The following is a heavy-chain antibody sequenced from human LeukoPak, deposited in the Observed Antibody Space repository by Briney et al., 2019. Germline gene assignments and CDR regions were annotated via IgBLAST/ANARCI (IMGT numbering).Heavy chain of an antibody. Sequence: PGGSRRLSCAASGFTFSSYAMNWVRQAPGKGLEWVAFISYDGSNKYYADSVKGRFTISRDNSKNTLYLQMNSLRAEDTAVYYCASQGGLLWFGELSGGMDVWGQGTTVTVSS. J-gene: IGHJ6*02. D-gene: IGHD3-10*01. CDR1: GFTFSSYA. CDR2: ISYDGSNK. CDR3: ASQGGLLWFGELSGGMDV. V-gene: IGHV3-30-3*01.